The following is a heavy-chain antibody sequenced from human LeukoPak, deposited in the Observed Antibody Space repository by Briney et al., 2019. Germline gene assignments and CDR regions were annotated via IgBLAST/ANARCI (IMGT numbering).Heavy chain of an antibody. CDR3: ARENSFGSGSYIFDS. Sequence: GASVKVSCKASTYTFTDNSIHWVRQGPGQGPQWMGWINPNSGDTHYARNFQDRVTMTRDTSVSTAYMELTSLRSDDTAMYYCARENSFGSGSYIFDSWGQGTLVTVSS. D-gene: IGHD3-10*01. CDR1: TYTFTDNS. V-gene: IGHV1-2*02. CDR2: INPNSGDT. J-gene: IGHJ4*02.